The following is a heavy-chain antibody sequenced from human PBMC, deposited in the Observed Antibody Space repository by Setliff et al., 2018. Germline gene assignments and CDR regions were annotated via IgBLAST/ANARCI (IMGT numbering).Heavy chain of an antibody. Sequence: LRLSCVASGFTFSNYGMHWVRQAPGKGLEWVALIWNDGSSKFYGDSVKGRFTISRDNSKNTLYLQMNSLRPEDTAVYYCARDRRRYSSGWSLFDYWGQGTLVTVSS. V-gene: IGHV3-33*01. CDR3: ARDRRRYSSGWSLFDY. D-gene: IGHD6-19*01. CDR1: GFTFSNYG. CDR2: IWNDGSSK. J-gene: IGHJ4*02.